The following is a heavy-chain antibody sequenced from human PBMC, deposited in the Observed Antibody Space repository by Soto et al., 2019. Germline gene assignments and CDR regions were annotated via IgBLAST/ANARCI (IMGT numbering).Heavy chain of an antibody. D-gene: IGHD3-16*02. Sequence: ESGGGVVQPGRSLRLSCAASGFTFSSYGMHWVRQAPGKGLEWVAVISYDGSNKYYADSVKGRFTISRDNSKNTLYLQMNSLRAEDTAVYYCAKDHGGSVHLGELSLGVDYWGQGTLVTVSS. CDR1: GFTFSSYG. J-gene: IGHJ4*02. CDR3: AKDHGGSVHLGELSLGVDY. V-gene: IGHV3-30*18. CDR2: ISYDGSNK.